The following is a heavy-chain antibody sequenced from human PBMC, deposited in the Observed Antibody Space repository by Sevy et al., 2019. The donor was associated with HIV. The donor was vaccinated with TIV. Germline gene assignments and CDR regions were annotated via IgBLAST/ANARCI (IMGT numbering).Heavy chain of an antibody. J-gene: IGHJ4*02. Sequence: SETRSLTCAVYGGSFSAYYWNWIRQPPGKGLEWIGEINHSGSTNYNPSLKSRVTTSVDTSTKQFSLKLSSVTAADTAVYYCARVLADDYIWGSHRPKYYFDFWGQGTLVTVSS. D-gene: IGHD3-16*02. CDR3: ARVLADDYIWGSHRPKYYFDF. CDR2: INHSGST. CDR1: GGSFSAYY. V-gene: IGHV4-34*01.